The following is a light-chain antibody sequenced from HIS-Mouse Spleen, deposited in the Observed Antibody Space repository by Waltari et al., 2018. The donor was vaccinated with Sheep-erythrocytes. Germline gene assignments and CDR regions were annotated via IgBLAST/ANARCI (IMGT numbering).Light chain of an antibody. Sequence: QSALTQPASVSGSPGQSITISCTGTSSDVGSYNLVSWYQQHPGKAPKLMIYAGSQRPLGVSNRCSGSKSGNTASLTISGLQAEDEADYYCCSYAGSSTWVFGGGTKLTVL. J-gene: IGLJ3*02. CDR2: AGS. CDR1: SSDVGSYNL. V-gene: IGLV2-23*01. CDR3: CSYAGSSTWV.